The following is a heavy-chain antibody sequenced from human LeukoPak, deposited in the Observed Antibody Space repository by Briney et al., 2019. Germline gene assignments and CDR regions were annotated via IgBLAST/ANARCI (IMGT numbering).Heavy chain of an antibody. Sequence: PGGSLRLSCAATGFTFNHYGMHWVRQAPGKGLEWVAVICSDGTNRYYADSVKGRFTISRDDSRNTVYLQMNSLRPEDTGVYYCARDAQRGFDYSNSLQYWGQGTPVTVST. J-gene: IGHJ4*02. V-gene: IGHV3-33*01. D-gene: IGHD4-11*01. CDR3: ARDAQRGFDYSNSLQY. CDR2: ICSDGTNR. CDR1: GFTFNHYG.